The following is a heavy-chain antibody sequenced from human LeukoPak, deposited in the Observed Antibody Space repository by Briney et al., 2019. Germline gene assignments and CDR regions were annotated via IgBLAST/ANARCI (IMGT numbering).Heavy chain of an antibody. Sequence: SETLSLTCTVSGGSISSYYWSWIRQPPGKGLEWIGYISYSGSTNYNPSLKSRVTISVDTSKNQFSLKLSSVTAADTAVYYCARQIYSYGPGVDYWGQGTLVTVSS. J-gene: IGHJ4*02. CDR2: ISYSGST. D-gene: IGHD5-18*01. CDR3: ARQIYSYGPGVDY. V-gene: IGHV4-59*08. CDR1: GGSISSYY.